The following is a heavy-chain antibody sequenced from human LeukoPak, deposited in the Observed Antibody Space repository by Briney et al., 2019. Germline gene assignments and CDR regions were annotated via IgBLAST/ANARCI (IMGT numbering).Heavy chain of an antibody. CDR3: AKDYVPGYDSSGYYY. CDR1: GFTFSSYG. V-gene: IGHV3-30*02. D-gene: IGHD3-22*01. CDR2: IRYGGSNK. J-gene: IGHJ4*02. Sequence: TGGSLRLSCGASGFTFSSYGMHWVRQAPGKGLEWVAFIRYGGSNKYYADSVKGRFTISRDNSKNTLYLQMNSLRAEDTAVYYCAKDYVPGYDSSGYYYWGQGTLVTVSS.